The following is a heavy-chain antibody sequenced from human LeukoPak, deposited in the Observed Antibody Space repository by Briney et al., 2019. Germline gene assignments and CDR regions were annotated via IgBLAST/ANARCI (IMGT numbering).Heavy chain of an antibody. CDR1: GYSIISGSY. CDR3: AREVRFSMVRGEIDC. Sequence: PSETLSLTCTVSGYSIISGSYWGWIRQPPGKGLEWIGSIYHSGSTSYNPSLRSRVTISVDTSKNQFSLKLSSVTAADTAVYYCAREVRFSMVRGEIDCWGQGTLVTVSS. V-gene: IGHV4-38-2*02. D-gene: IGHD3-10*01. CDR2: IYHSGST. J-gene: IGHJ4*02.